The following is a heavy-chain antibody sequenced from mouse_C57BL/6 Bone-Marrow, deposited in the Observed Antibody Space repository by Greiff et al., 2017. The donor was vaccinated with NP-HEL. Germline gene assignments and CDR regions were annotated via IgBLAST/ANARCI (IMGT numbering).Heavy chain of an antibody. J-gene: IGHJ1*03. D-gene: IGHD1-1*01. V-gene: IGHV5-17*01. CDR1: GFTFSDYG. Sequence: EVKLMESGGGLVKPGGSLKLSCAASGFTFSDYGMHWVRQAPEKGLEWVAYISGGSSTIYYADTVKGRFTISRDNAKNTLFLQMTSLRSEDTAMYYCARVFYYGSSPGYFDVWGTGTTVTVSS. CDR3: ARVFYYGSSPGYFDV. CDR2: ISGGSSTI.